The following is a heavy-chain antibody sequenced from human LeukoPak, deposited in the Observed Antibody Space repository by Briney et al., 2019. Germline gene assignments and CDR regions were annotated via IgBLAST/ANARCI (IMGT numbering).Heavy chain of an antibody. V-gene: IGHV1-69*06. CDR1: GGTFNNFA. CDR3: AGGGRNY. J-gene: IGHJ4*02. Sequence: ASAKVSCKASGGTFNNFAVSWVRQAPGQGLEWMGTIIPIFGTTNYAQKFQGRVTITADKSSSTAFMDLSSLKFEDTAVYYCAGGGRNYWGPGTLVTVSS. CDR2: IIPIFGTT. D-gene: IGHD2/OR15-2a*01.